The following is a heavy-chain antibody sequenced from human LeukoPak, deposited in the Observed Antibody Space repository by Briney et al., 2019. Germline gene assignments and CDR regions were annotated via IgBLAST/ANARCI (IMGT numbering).Heavy chain of an antibody. J-gene: IGHJ4*02. CDR1: GFTFSSYS. CDR3: ARDLDD. Sequence: GGSLRFSCAASGFTFSSYSMNWVRQAPGKGLEWVSLIYTGGSTYYADSVKGRFTISRDNPKNTLYLQMNSLRAEDTAVYYCARDLDDWGQGTLVTVSS. CDR2: IYTGGST. V-gene: IGHV3-66*01.